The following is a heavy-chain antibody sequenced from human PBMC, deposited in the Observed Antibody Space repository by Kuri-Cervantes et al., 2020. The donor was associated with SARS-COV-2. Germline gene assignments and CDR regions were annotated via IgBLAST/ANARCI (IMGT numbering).Heavy chain of an antibody. CDR2: ISSSSSYI. CDR3: AKVQGNGENAFDI. Sequence: GGSLRLSCAASGFTFSSYSMNWVRQAPGKGLEWVSSISSSSSYIYYADSVKGRLTISRDNSKSTLHLQMNSLRAEDTAVYYCAKVQGNGENAFDIWGQGTMVTVSS. D-gene: IGHD3-10*01. V-gene: IGHV3-21*04. CDR1: GFTFSSYS. J-gene: IGHJ3*02.